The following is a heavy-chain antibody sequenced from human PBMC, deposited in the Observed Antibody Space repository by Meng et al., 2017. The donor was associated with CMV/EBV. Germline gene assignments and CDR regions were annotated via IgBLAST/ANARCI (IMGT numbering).Heavy chain of an antibody. J-gene: IGHJ4*02. Sequence: SLKISCTASCFTFDYHALHWVRPAAGKGLEWVAGISWNSVSIGYADSVKGRFIISRDDAKTSLYLQMNSLRTEDTAMYFCAKLQGSKDYWGQGTLVTVSS. V-gene: IGHV3-9*01. CDR1: CFTFDYHA. CDR2: ISWNSVSI. CDR3: AKLQGSKDY.